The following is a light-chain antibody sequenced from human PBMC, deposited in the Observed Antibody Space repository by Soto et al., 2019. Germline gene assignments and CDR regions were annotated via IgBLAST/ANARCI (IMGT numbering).Light chain of an antibody. CDR1: QSVSNY. V-gene: IGKV3-15*01. Sequence: EIVMTQSPATLSVSPGERATLSCRASQSVSNYLAWFQQKPGQAPRLLIYDASTRATGIPVRFSGSGSGTEFTLTISSLQSEDFGVYYCQHNNEWPGTFGQGTKVDIK. CDR3: QHNNEWPGT. J-gene: IGKJ1*01. CDR2: DAS.